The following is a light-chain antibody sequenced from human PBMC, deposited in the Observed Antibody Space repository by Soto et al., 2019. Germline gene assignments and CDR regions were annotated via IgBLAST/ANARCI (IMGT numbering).Light chain of an antibody. Sequence: DIQMTQSPSTLSASVGDRVTITCRASQSISSWLAWYQQKPGKVPKLLIYKASSLESGVPSRFGGSGSGTEFTLTITSLQPDDFATYYCQEYNSYGLTFGGGTKVEIK. CDR2: KAS. J-gene: IGKJ4*01. CDR3: QEYNSYGLT. CDR1: QSISSW. V-gene: IGKV1-5*03.